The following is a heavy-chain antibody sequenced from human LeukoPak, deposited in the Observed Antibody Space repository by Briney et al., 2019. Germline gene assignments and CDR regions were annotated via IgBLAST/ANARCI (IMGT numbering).Heavy chain of an antibody. Sequence: ASVKVSCKASGGTFSSYAISWVRQAPGQGLEWMGWISGYNDNTNYAQKLQARVSLTRDTSTSTAYMELRGLRSDDTAVYYCARVRTGTAMGRYWGQGTLVTVSS. V-gene: IGHV1-18*01. CDR2: ISGYNDNT. CDR1: GGTFSSYA. J-gene: IGHJ4*02. D-gene: IGHD5-18*01. CDR3: ARVRTGTAMGRY.